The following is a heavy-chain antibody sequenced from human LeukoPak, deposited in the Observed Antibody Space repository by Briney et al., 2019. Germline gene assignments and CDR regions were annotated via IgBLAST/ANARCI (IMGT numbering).Heavy chain of an antibody. J-gene: IGHJ4*02. CDR2: IYTSGST. CDR3: ARGGRVGATLDY. CDR1: GGSISSSSYY. V-gene: IGHV4-61*02. D-gene: IGHD1-26*01. Sequence: SETLSLTCTVSGGSISSSSYYWGWIRQPAGKGLEWIGRIYTSGSTNYNPSLKSRVTMSVDTSKNQFSLKLSSVTAADTAVYYCARGGRVGATLDYWGQGTLVTVSS.